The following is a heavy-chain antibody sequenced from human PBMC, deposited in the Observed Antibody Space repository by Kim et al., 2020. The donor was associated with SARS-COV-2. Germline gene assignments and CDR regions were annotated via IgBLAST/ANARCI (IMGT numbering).Heavy chain of an antibody. CDR2: YYRGTH. Sequence: YYRGTHYYNPSLKNHVTISITTSNNQFSLKLSSVTAANTSVYYCAREFDPWGQGTLVTVSS. V-gene: IGHV4-59*01. CDR3: AREFDP. J-gene: IGHJ5*02.